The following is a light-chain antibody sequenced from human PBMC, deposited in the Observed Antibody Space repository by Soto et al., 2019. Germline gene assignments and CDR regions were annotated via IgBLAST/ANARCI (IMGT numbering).Light chain of an antibody. CDR3: QQYGESSYA. Sequence: EIVLTQSPATLSLSPGERATLSCRASESIRTYLAWYQQKPGQAPRLLIYDVSTRATGIPARFSGSGSGTDFTLTIGSLEPEDFAVYYCQQYGESSYAFGQGTKLQIK. J-gene: IGKJ2*01. CDR1: ESIRTY. CDR2: DVS. V-gene: IGKV3-11*01.